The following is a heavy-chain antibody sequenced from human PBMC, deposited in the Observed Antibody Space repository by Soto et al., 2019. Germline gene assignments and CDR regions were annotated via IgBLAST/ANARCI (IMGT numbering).Heavy chain of an antibody. D-gene: IGHD3-16*02. CDR3: AKVYMRNMSTFGGVIVPYYFDY. J-gene: IGHJ4*02. Sequence: EVQLLESGGGLVQPGGSLRLSCAASGFTFSSYAMSWVRQAPGKGLEWVSAISGSGGSTYYADSVKGRFTISRDNSKNALYLKMNSLRAEDTAVYYCAKVYMRNMSTFGGVIVPYYFDYWGQGTLVTVSS. CDR2: ISGSGGST. CDR1: GFTFSSYA. V-gene: IGHV3-23*01.